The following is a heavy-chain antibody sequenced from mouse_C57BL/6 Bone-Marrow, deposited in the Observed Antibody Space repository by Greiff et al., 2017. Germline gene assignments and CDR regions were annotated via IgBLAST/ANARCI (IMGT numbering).Heavy chain of an antibody. J-gene: IGHJ4*01. CDR1: GFTFSSYA. V-gene: IGHV5-4*01. CDR3: ARDRDGNYAMDY. D-gene: IGHD2-1*01. CDR2: ISDGGSYT. Sequence: DVMLVESGGGLVKPGGSLKLSCAASGFTFSSYAMSWVRQTPEKRLEWVATISDGGSYTYYPDNVKGRFTISRDNAKNNLYLQMSHLKSEDTAMYYCARDRDGNYAMDYWGQGTSVTVSS.